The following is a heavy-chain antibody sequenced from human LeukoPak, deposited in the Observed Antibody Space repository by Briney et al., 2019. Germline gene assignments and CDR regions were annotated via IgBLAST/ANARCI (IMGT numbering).Heavy chain of an antibody. CDR3: AKDLDGSGMYGGIDS. CDR2: ITASARTT. CDR1: GFTFDRFT. V-gene: IGHV3-23*01. D-gene: IGHD6-19*01. Sequence: PGGSLRLSCAASGFTFDRFTIHWVRQTPGKGLEWVSGITASARTTYYADSVKGRFTISRDNSKNTLSLQMSSLRAEDTAVYYCAKDLDGSGMYGGIDSWGQGTLVTVSS. J-gene: IGHJ4*02.